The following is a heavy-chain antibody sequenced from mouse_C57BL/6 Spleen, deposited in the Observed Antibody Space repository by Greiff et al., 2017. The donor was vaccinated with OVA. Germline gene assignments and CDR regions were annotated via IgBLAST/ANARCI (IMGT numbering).Heavy chain of an antibody. V-gene: IGHV5-17*01. J-gene: IGHJ3*01. D-gene: IGHD2-1*01. Sequence: EVMLVESGGGLVKPGGSLKLSCAASGFTFSDYGMHWVRQAPEKGLEWVAYISSGSSTIYYADTVKGRFTISRDNAKNTRFLQMTSLRSEDAAVYYCARFYYGEGFAYWGQGTLVTVSA. CDR2: ISSGSSTI. CDR3: ARFYYGEGFAY. CDR1: GFTFSDYG.